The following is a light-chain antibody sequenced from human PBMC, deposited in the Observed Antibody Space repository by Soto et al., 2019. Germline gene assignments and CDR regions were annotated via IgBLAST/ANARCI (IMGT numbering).Light chain of an antibody. CDR1: SSNLGAGYD. Sequence: QYLLRPPPSVSGAPGQRVTISCTGNSSNLGAGYDVHWYQQLPGAAPKLVIFGNRNRPSGVPERFSGSKSGTSASLAITGLQAEDEADYYCQAYDYSLTASVFGGGTKVTVL. CDR2: GNR. CDR3: QAYDYSLTASV. J-gene: IGLJ3*02. V-gene: IGLV1-40*01.